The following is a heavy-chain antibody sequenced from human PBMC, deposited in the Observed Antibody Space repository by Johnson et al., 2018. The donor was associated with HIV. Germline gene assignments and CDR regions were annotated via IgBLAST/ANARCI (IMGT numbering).Heavy chain of an antibody. Sequence: VQLVESGGGLVQPGGSLRLSCAASGFTFSSYDMHWVRQATGKGLEWVSAIGTAGDTYYPGSVKGRFTISSENAKNSLYLQMNSLRAVDTAVYYCARGISSGYSGYAFDIWGQGTLVTVSS. V-gene: IGHV3-13*01. CDR1: GFTFSSYD. J-gene: IGHJ3*02. D-gene: IGHD3-22*01. CDR2: IGTAGDT. CDR3: ARGISSGYSGYAFDI.